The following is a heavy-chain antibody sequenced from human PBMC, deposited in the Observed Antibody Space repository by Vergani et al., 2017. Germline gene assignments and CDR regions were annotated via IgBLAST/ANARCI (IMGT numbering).Heavy chain of an antibody. J-gene: IGHJ4*02. D-gene: IGHD5-12*01. CDR2: IFHSGLP. Sequence: QVQLQESGPGLVKPSETLSLSCAVSGYSISSGLYWGWIRQPPGKGLEWIGSIFHSGLPYYNPALKSRVTISVDTSKNQFFLKLNSVTAADTAVYYCARLSWLRFRTGNYFEYWGQGNLVTVSS. CDR3: ARLSWLRFRTGNYFEY. CDR1: GYSISSGLY. V-gene: IGHV4-38-2*01.